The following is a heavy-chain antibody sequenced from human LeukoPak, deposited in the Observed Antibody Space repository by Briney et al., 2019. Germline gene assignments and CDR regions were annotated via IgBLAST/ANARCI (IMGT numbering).Heavy chain of an antibody. CDR2: IWYDGSNK. CDR3: ARDILVVAAYYFGY. V-gene: IGHV3-33*08. J-gene: IGHJ4*02. CDR1: GFTFSNYG. D-gene: IGHD2-15*01. Sequence: GGSLRLSCAASGFTFSNYGMHWVRQAPGKGLEWVAVIWYDGSNKYYADSVKGRFTISRDNSKNTLYLQMNSLRAEDTAVYYCARDILVVAAYYFGYWGQGTLVTVSS.